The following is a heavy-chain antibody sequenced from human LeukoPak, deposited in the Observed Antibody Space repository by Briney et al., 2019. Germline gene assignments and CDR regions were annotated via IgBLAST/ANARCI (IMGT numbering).Heavy chain of an antibody. CDR1: GGSVSSSNYY. D-gene: IGHD5-24*01. V-gene: IGHV4-39*07. Sequence: SETLSLTCTVSGGSVSSSNYYWGWIRQPPRKGLEWIGNIYYSGSTYYNPSLKSRVTISVDTSKNQFSLKLSSVTAADTAVYYCARDNSVRDEAWWFNPWGQGTLVTVSS. J-gene: IGHJ5*02. CDR3: ARDNSVRDEAWWFNP. CDR2: IYYSGST.